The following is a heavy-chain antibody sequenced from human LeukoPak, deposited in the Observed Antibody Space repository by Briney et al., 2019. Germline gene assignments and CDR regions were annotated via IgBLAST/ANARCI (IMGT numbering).Heavy chain of an antibody. Sequence: PGGSLRLSCAASGFILSSYGMHWVRQPPGKGLEWVAFIRSDGSDTYSAASVKGRFTISRDNSKNTLWLQMNSLRAGDTAVYYCAKHDSSSDFWGQGTLVTVSS. J-gene: IGHJ4*02. CDR3: AKHDSSSDF. V-gene: IGHV3-30*02. D-gene: IGHD3-22*01. CDR2: IRSDGSDT. CDR1: GFILSSYG.